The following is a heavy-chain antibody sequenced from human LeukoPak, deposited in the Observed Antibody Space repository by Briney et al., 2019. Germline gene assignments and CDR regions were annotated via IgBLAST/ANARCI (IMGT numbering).Heavy chain of an antibody. CDR1: GFTVSTYG. V-gene: IGHV3-30*02. CDR2: IRSDGSNK. CDR3: AKDLYLSGFYPTSLDY. J-gene: IGHJ4*02. D-gene: IGHD3-22*01. Sequence: GRSLRLSCAASGFTVSTYGMHWVRQAPGKGLEWVAFIRSDGSNKYYADSVKVRFTIPRDNSKSTLSLQMDTLRSEDTALYYCAKDLYLSGFYPTSLDYWGQGTLVTVSS.